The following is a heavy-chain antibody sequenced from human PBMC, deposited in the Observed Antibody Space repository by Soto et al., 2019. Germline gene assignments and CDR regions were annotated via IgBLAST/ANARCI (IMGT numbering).Heavy chain of an antibody. V-gene: IGHV3-74*01. CDR3: ARHLAGNGDY. CDR2: INSDGSST. CDR1: GFTFSSYW. D-gene: IGHD3-3*02. J-gene: IGHJ4*02. Sequence: EVQLVESGGGLVQPGGSLRLSCASSGFTFSSYWMHWVRQAPGNGLVWVSRINSDGSSTSYADSVKGGFTIYRDNAKNTLYLQMNSVRAEDTAVYYCARHLAGNGDYWDQGTLVTDSS.